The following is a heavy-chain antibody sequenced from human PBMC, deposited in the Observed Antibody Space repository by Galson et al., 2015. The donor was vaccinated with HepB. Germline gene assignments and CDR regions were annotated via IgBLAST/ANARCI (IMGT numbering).Heavy chain of an antibody. CDR3: ARAVVPAAPSDS. CDR1: PYTFTKYY. CDR2: INPNSGRT. V-gene: IGHV1-2*02. Sequence: SVKVSCKASPYTFTKYYIHWVRQAPGQGLQWVGWINPNSGRTTYVPSLQDRVTMSRDTSINTVYMDLSSLRSDDSAIYFCARAVVPAAPSDSWGQGTLVIVSS. J-gene: IGHJ5*01. D-gene: IGHD2-2*01.